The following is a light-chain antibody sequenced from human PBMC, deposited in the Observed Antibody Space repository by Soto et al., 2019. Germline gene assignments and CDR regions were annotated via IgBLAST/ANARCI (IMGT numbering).Light chain of an antibody. CDR2: EVN. CDR3: SSFASTHTYV. CDR1: SRDVAFYNH. Sequence: QSVLTQPASVSGSPGQSITISCTGTSRDVAFYNHVSWYQQHPGKAPKLLIYEVNNRPSGVSHRFSGSKSGNTASLTISGLQAEDEADYYCSSFASTHTYVFGTGTKV. J-gene: IGLJ1*01. V-gene: IGLV2-14*01.